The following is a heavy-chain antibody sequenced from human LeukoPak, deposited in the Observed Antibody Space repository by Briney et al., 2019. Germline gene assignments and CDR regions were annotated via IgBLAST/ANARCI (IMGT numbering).Heavy chain of an antibody. CDR3: ARSFVVGRYYYYYMDV. CDR2: ISSSGSTI. Sequence: GGSLRLSCAASGFTFSSYEMNWVRQAPGKGLEWVSYISSSGSTIYYADSVKGRFTISRDNAKNSLYLQMNSLRAEDTAVYYCARSFVVGRYYYYYMDVWGKGTTVTISS. V-gene: IGHV3-48*03. J-gene: IGHJ6*03. D-gene: IGHD3-22*01. CDR1: GFTFSSYE.